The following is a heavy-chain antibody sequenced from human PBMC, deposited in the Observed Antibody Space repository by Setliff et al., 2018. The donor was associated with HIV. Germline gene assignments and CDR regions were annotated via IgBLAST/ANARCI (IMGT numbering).Heavy chain of an antibody. CDR3: ARWGEPTVQAFDV. V-gene: IGHV4-61*09. CDR2: IYTSGST. CDR1: GGSISSGSYY. Sequence: SETLSLTCTVSGGSISSGSYYWSWIRQPAGKGLEWIGHIYTSGSTNYNPSLKSRVTISVDTSKNQFSLKLSSVTAADTAVYYCARWGEPTVQAFDVWGLGTMVTV. D-gene: IGHD4-4*01. J-gene: IGHJ3*01.